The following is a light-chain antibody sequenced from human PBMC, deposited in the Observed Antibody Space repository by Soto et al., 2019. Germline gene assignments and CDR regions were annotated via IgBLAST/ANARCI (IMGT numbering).Light chain of an antibody. CDR1: SSDVGGYNY. CDR3: GSFTSTYSYV. J-gene: IGLJ1*01. V-gene: IGLV2-14*03. Sequence: QSALTQPASVSGSPGQSITISCTGTSSDVGGYNYVSWYQHHPGKAPKLMIYHVTVRPSGVSNRFSGSKSDDTASLTISGLQAEDEADYYCGSFTSTYSYVFGTGSKVTVL. CDR2: HVT.